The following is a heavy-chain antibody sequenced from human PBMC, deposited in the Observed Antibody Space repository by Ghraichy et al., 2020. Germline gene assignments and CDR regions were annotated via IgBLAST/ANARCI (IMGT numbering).Heavy chain of an antibody. CDR2: IYYSGST. D-gene: IGHD3-22*01. J-gene: IGHJ4*02. V-gene: IGHV4-59*01. CDR3: ARGSVYYDSSGYYYHGNDY. CDR1: GGSISSYY. Sequence: SQTLSLTCTVSGGSISSYYWSWIRQPPGKGLEWIGYIYYSGSTNYNPSLKSRVTISVDTSKNQFSLKLSSVTAADTAVYYCARGSVYYDSSGYYYHGNDYWGQGTLVTVSS.